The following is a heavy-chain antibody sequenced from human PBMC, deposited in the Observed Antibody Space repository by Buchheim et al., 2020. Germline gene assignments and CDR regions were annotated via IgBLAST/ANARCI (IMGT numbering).Heavy chain of an antibody. V-gene: IGHV4-34*01. CDR3: ARGYDILTGYGYYYYYGMDV. CDR2: INHSGST. CDR1: SGSFSGYY. D-gene: IGHD3-9*01. J-gene: IGHJ6*02. Sequence: QVQLQQWGAGLLKPSETLSLTCAVYSGSFSGYYWSWIRQPPGKGLEWIGEINHSGSTNYNPSLKSRVTISVDTSKNQFYLQLSSVTAADTAVYYCARGYDILTGYGYYYYYGMDVWGQGTT.